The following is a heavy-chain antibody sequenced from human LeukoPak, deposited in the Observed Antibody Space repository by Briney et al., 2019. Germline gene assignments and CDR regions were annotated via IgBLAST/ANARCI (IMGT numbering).Heavy chain of an antibody. J-gene: IGHJ4*02. Sequence: SETLSLTCAVYGGSLNGYYWSWIRQSPEKGLEWIGEGSDSGGTKYNPSLKSRVTISADTSKNQFSLKLSSVTAADTAVYYCARQGDSSGYYRAFDYWGQGTLVTVSS. D-gene: IGHD3-22*01. CDR1: GGSLNGYY. CDR2: GSDSGGT. V-gene: IGHV4-34*01. CDR3: ARQGDSSGYYRAFDY.